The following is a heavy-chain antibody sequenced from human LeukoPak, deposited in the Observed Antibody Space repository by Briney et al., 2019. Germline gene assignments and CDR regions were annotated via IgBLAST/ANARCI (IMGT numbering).Heavy chain of an antibody. CDR3: ARTKAAAGPRADY. Sequence: SETLSLTCAVYGGSFSGYYWSWIRQPPGKGLEWIGEINHSGSTNYNPSLKSRVTISVDTSKNQFSLKPSSVTAADTAVYYCARTKAAAGPRADYWGQGTLVTVSS. CDR2: INHSGST. CDR1: GGSFSGYY. D-gene: IGHD6-13*01. V-gene: IGHV4-34*01. J-gene: IGHJ4*02.